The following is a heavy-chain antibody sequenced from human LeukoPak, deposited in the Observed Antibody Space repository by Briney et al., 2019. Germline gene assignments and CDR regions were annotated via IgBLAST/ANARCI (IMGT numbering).Heavy chain of an antibody. J-gene: IGHJ1*01. CDR1: GYSFINYR. D-gene: IGHD6-19*01. Sequence: GESLKISCKGSGYSFINYRISWVRQMPGKGLEWMGVIYPGDSDTRYSPSFQGQVTISADKSISTAYLQWSSLKASDTAMYYCARAVAGAPEYFQHWGQGTLVTVSS. CDR3: ARAVAGAPEYFQH. CDR2: IYPGDSDT. V-gene: IGHV5-51*01.